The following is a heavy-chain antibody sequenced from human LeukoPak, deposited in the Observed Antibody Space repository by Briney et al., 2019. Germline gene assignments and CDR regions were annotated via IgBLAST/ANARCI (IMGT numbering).Heavy chain of an antibody. D-gene: IGHD6-19*01. CDR1: GFTVTSNY. CDR2: IYSGGVT. Sequence: PGGSLRLSCAASGFTVTSNYMSWVRQAPGKGLEWVTVIYSGGVTYYADSVKGRFTISRDNRKNTLFLQMNSLRAEDTAVYYCAREFSGSDGFFDCWGQGTLVTVSS. J-gene: IGHJ4*02. CDR3: AREFSGSDGFFDC. V-gene: IGHV3-66*02.